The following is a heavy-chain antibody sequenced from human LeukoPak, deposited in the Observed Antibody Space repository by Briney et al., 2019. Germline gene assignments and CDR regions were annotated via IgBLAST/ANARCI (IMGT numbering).Heavy chain of an antibody. CDR2: INPNGGGR. CDR3: ARVGYFYGSGSQTGGYLDY. CDR1: GYTFTGYY. V-gene: IGHV1-2*02. D-gene: IGHD3-10*01. J-gene: IGHJ4*02. Sequence: ASVRVSCKASGYTFTGYYLHWVRQAPGQGLEWMGWINPNGGGREYAQKFQGRVNMTRDTAISTAYMELSSLTFDDTAIYYCARVGYFYGSGSQTGGYLDYWGQGTLVTVSS.